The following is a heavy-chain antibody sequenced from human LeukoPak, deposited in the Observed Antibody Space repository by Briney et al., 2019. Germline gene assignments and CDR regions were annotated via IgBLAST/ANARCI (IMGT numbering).Heavy chain of an antibody. D-gene: IGHD5-24*01. Sequence: PSETLSLNCTVSGGSISSYYWSWIRQPPGKGLEWIGYIYYSGSTNYNPSLKSRVTISVDPSKNQFSLKLSSVTAADTAVYYCARERGLQLAAFDIWGQGTMVTVSS. CDR2: IYYSGST. J-gene: IGHJ3*02. CDR3: ARERGLQLAAFDI. V-gene: IGHV4-59*01. CDR1: GGSISSYY.